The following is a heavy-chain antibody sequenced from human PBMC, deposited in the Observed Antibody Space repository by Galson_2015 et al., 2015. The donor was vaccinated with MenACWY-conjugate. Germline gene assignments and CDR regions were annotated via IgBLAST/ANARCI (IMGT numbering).Heavy chain of an antibody. V-gene: IGHV3-23*01. Sequence: SLRLSCAASGFTFSSYAMSWVRQAPGKGLEWVSASDSGGSTYYADSVKGRFTISRDNSKNTLYLQMNSMRAEDTAVFYCAKAPHVKIVATPPDYWGQGTLVTVSS. J-gene: IGHJ4*02. CDR1: GFTFSSYA. CDR2: SDSGGST. CDR3: AKAPHVKIVATPPDY. D-gene: IGHD5-12*01.